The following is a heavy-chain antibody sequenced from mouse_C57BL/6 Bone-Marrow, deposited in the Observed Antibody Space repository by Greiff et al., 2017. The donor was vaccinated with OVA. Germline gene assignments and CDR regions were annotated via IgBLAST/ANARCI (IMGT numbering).Heavy chain of an antibody. CDR3: ARNYYGSSRVFAY. Sequence: VKLQESGPGLVQPSQCLSITCTVSGFSFTSYGVHWVRQSPGKGLEWLGVIWSGGSTVYNAAFLSRLSISKDNSKSQVFFKMNSLLADDTAIDYCARNYYGSSRVFAYWGQGTLVTVSA. J-gene: IGHJ3*01. CDR1: GFSFTSYG. CDR2: IWSGGST. D-gene: IGHD1-1*01. V-gene: IGHV2-2*01.